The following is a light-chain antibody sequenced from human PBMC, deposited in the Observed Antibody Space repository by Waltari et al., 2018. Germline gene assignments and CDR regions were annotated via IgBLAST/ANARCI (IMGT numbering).Light chain of an antibody. CDR3: QQYKSYWT. V-gene: IGKV1-5*03. J-gene: IGKJ1*01. CDR2: KAS. Sequence: DIQMTLSPSTLSASVGDTVTITCRPSQSISSWLAWYQQKPGKAPKLLIYKASGLESGVPSRFSGSGSGTEFILTISSLQPDDFATYYCQQYKSYWTFGQGTKVEIK. CDR1: QSISSW.